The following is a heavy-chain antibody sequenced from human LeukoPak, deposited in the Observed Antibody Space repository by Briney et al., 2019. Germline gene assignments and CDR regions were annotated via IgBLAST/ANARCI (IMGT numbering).Heavy chain of an antibody. V-gene: IGHV1-18*01. CDR2: ISAYNGNT. Sequence: ASVKVSCKASGYTFTNYGISWVRQAPGQGLEWMGWISAYNGNTNYAQKLQGRVTMTTDTSTSTAYMELRSLRSDDTAVYYCARDNDFWSGYYTEYFQHWGQGTLVTVSS. CDR1: GYTFTNYG. CDR3: ARDNDFWSGYYTEYFQH. D-gene: IGHD3-3*01. J-gene: IGHJ1*01.